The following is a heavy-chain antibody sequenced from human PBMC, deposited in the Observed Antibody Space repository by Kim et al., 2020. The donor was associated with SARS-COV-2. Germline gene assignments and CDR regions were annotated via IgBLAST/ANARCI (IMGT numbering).Heavy chain of an antibody. CDR1: GGSVSSGSYY. CDR3: ARAAIAFSRYSGFQYNWFDP. V-gene: IGHV4-61*01. Sequence: SETLSLTCTVSGGSVSSGSYYWSWIRQPPGKGLEWIGYIYYSGSTNYNPSLKSRVTISVDTSKNQFSLKLSSVTAADTAVYYCARAAIAFSRYSGFQYNWFDPWGQGTLVTVSS. CDR2: IYYSGST. D-gene: IGHD5-12*01. J-gene: IGHJ5*02.